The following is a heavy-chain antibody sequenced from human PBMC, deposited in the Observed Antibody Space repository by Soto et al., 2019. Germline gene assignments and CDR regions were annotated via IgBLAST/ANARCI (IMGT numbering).Heavy chain of an antibody. CDR1: GFTLTTHN. V-gene: IGHV3-48*02. CDR3: ARDGDRGFDMDV. J-gene: IGHJ6*02. CDR2: IDTTSRTI. Sequence: EVHLVESGGGLVQPGGSLRLSCVASGFTLTTHNMDWVRQAPGKGLEWISYIDTTSRTIYYADSVKGRFTVSRDNAKNSEYLQMNSLRDEDTAVYYCARDGDRGFDMDVWGQGTTITVSS.